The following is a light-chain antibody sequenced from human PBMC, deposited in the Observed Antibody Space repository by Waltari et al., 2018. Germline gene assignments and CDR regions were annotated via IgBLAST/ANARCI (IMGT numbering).Light chain of an antibody. CDR2: DAS. CDR3: HQRGSWPIT. Sequence: VLTQSPATLSLSPGAGATLSCRASQSISTYLAWFQQRPGQAPRLLIYDASNRAAGVPARFSGSESGTDFTLSISSLEPEDFAVYYCHQRGSWPITFGQGTRLEIK. CDR1: QSISTY. J-gene: IGKJ5*01. V-gene: IGKV3-11*01.